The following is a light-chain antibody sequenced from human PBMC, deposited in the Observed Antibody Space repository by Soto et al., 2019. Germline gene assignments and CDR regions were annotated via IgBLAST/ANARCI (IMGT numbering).Light chain of an antibody. CDR2: DAT. V-gene: IGKV1-39*01. CDR1: QTIGAN. Sequence: DIQMTQSPSSLSASVGDRVTITCRASQTIGANLNWYRQKPGKAPTLLIYDATTLRSGVPSRFSGLGSGTDFTLTITSLQPEDSATYFCQQSYTTVYTFGLGTKVDIK. CDR3: QQSYTTVYT. J-gene: IGKJ2*01.